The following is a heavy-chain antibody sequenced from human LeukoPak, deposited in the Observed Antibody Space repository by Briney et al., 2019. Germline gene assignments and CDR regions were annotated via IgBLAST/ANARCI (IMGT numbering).Heavy chain of an antibody. CDR2: ISGSSSYI. V-gene: IGHV3-21*01. Sequence: GGSLRLSCAASGLTFSSYSMNWVRQAPGKGLEWVSSISGSSSYIYYTGSVKGRFTISRDNAKNSLYLQMNSLRAEDTAMYYCAREGFYGEYYFDYWGQGTLVTVSS. CDR1: GLTFSSYS. D-gene: IGHD2/OR15-2a*01. J-gene: IGHJ4*02. CDR3: AREGFYGEYYFDY.